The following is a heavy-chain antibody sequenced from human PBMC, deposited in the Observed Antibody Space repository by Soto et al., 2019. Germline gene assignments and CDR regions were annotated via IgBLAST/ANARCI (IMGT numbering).Heavy chain of an antibody. J-gene: IGHJ4*02. V-gene: IGHV4-31*03. CDR3: ARTAGHSYALFDY. D-gene: IGHD5-18*01. Sequence: QVQLQESGPGLVKPSQTLSLTCTVSGGSISSAGYYWSWIRQHPGKGLEWIGYIYYSGSTSYNPSLASRVSISLDTSNNQCSLTLSSVTAADTAVYSCARTAGHSYALFDYWGQGTPVTVSS. CDR2: IYYSGST. CDR1: GGSISSAGYY.